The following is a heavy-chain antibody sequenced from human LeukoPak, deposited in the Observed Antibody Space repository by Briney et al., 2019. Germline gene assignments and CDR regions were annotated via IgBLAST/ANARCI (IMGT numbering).Heavy chain of an antibody. D-gene: IGHD3-10*01. CDR3: ARHSGIWFRELESPYYFDY. J-gene: IGHJ4*02. CDR2: IYYSGST. CDR1: GGSISSSSYY. V-gene: IGHV4-39*01. Sequence: SETLSLTCTVSGGSISSSSYYWGWIRQPPGKGLEWIGSIYYSGSTYYNPSLKSRVTISVDTSKNQFSLKLSSVTAADTAVYYCARHSGIWFRELESPYYFDYWGQGTLVTVSS.